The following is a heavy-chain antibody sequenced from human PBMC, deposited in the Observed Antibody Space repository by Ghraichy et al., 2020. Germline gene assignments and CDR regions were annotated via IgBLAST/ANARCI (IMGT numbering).Heavy chain of an antibody. D-gene: IGHD2/OR15-2a*01. V-gene: IGHV3-33*01. J-gene: IGHJ4*02. Sequence: GGSLRLSCAASGFTFSYYAIPWVRQAPGKGLEWVSVFWSSGSGTYSADSVRGRFTFSRDNSNSTLYLQMNSLRAEDTAGYYCARDSDTTSHYANFDSWGQGTRVSVSS. CDR2: FWSSGSGT. CDR1: GFTFSYYA. CDR3: ARDSDTTSHYANFDS.